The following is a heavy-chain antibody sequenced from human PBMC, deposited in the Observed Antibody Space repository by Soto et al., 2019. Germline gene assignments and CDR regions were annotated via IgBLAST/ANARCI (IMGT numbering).Heavy chain of an antibody. CDR1: GAGDTFSNYG. CDR3: WRHDKTALPPLDS. Sequence: QVHLVQSGAEVKSPGSAVKVSCKVSGAGDTFSNYGLNWMRQAPGQGLEWMGGTIPAFGTANYAQKFQGRVTITADTPTTTAYMELSSLRSDGTAVYYCWRHDKTALPPLDSWGQGTLVSVSS. J-gene: IGHJ4*02. V-gene: IGHV1-69*06. CDR2: TIPAFGTA. D-gene: IGHD1-1*01.